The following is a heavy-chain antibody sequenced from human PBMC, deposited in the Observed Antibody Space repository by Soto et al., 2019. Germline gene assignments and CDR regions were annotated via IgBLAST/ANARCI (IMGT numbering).Heavy chain of an antibody. CDR2: IFYNGST. V-gene: IGHV4-61*05. CDR1: GGSISSSSYH. CDR3: ARSFYP. Sequence: SETLSLTCTVSGGSISSSSYHWAWIRQPPGKGMEWIGYIFYNGSTHYNPSLTSRVTISVDMSKNRLSLTLTSVTAADTAVYYCARSFYPWGQGTLVTVSS. J-gene: IGHJ5*02.